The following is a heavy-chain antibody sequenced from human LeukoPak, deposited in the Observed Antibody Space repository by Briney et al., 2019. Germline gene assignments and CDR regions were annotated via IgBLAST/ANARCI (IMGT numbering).Heavy chain of an antibody. Sequence: ASVKVSCKASGYTFTSYGISWVRQAPGQGLEWMGWISAYNGNTNYAQKLQGRVTMTTDTSTSTAYMELSSLRSEDTAVYYCARGPPIRGYRYGYDTGYYYSYSMDVWGKGTTVTISS. V-gene: IGHV1-18*01. CDR3: ARGPPIRGYRYGYDTGYYYSYSMDV. CDR2: ISAYNGNT. CDR1: GYTFTSYG. J-gene: IGHJ6*03. D-gene: IGHD5-18*01.